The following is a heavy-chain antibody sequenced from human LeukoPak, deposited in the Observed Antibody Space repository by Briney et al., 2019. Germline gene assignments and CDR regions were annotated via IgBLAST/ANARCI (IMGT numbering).Heavy chain of an antibody. CDR2: IYYSGST. CDR1: GGSISSGGYY. V-gene: IGHV4-31*03. D-gene: IGHD2-2*02. CDR3: ARVTHCSSTSCYIPGAFDI. J-gene: IGHJ3*02. Sequence: SETLSLTCTVSGGSISSGGYYWSWIRQHPGKGLEWIGYIYYSGSTYYNPSLKSRVTISVDTSKNQLSLKLSSVTAADTAVYYCARVTHCSSTSCYIPGAFDIWGQGTMVTVSS.